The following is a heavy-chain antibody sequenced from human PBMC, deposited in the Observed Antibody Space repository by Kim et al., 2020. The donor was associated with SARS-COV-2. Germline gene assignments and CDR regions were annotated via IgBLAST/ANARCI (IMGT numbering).Heavy chain of an antibody. CDR2: INTNTGNP. V-gene: IGHV7-4-1*02. D-gene: IGHD3-22*01. Sequence: ASVKVSCKASGYTFTSYAMNWVRQAPGQGLEWMGWINTNTGNPTYAQGFTGRFVFSLDTSVSTAYLQISSLKAEDTAVYYCARCDSSGYSWLRVGTDAFDIWGQGTMVTVSS. J-gene: IGHJ3*02. CDR3: ARCDSSGYSWLRVGTDAFDI. CDR1: GYTFTSYA.